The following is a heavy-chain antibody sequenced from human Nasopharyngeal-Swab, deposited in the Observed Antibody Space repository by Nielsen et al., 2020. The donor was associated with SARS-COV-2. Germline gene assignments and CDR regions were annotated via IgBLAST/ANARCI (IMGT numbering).Heavy chain of an antibody. J-gene: IGHJ4*02. Sequence: WVRQAPGQGLEWMGWISAYNGNTHYALKLQGRVTMTTDTSTSTAYMELRSLRSDDTAVYYCARGGSYLTGPADYWGQGTLVTVSS. CDR3: ARGGSYLTGPADY. D-gene: IGHD1-26*01. CDR2: ISAYNGNT. V-gene: IGHV1-18*01.